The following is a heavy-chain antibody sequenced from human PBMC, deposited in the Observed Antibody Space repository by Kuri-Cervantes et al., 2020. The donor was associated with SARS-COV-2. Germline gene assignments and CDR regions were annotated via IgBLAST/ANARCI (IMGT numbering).Heavy chain of an antibody. CDR1: GFTFSTYG. Sequence: GGSLRLSCAASGFTFSTYGMHWVRQAPGKGLEWVALISYDGNEYYADSVRGRFTISRDSSQNTLYLQVKSLKSEDTAMYYCAKDRFGVHDFWGQGTLVTVSS. J-gene: IGHJ4*02. CDR3: AKDRFGVHDF. D-gene: IGHD2-8*01. V-gene: IGHV3-30*18. CDR2: ISYDGNE.